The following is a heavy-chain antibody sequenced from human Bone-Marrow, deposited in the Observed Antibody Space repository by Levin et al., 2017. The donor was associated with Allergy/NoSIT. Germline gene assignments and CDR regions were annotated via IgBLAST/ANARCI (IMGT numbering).Heavy chain of an antibody. Sequence: SETLSLTCNVSGGSIGNYYWSWIRQSPGKGLEWIGYVHQTGSTKYSPSLASRVTVSVDTSKNQFSLKVNPVTAADTAVYYCVRVWVGEIIYHPPGACDIWGQGTMVTVSS. CDR3: VRVWVGEIIYHPPGACDI. CDR1: GGSIGNYY. J-gene: IGHJ3*02. D-gene: IGHD2-21*02. CDR2: VHQTGST. V-gene: IGHV4-59*01.